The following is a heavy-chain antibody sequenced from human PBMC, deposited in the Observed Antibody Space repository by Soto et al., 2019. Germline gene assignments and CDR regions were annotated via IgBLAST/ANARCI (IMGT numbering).Heavy chain of an antibody. V-gene: IGHV4-30-2*01. CDR1: GGSTSPGGYS. CDR2: IYHSGST. J-gene: IGHJ5*02. Sequence: SETLCLSYAVSGGSTSPGGYSWSWIRQPPGKGLECIGYIYHSGSTYYNPSLKSLVTISVDRSKNQFSLKLSSVTAADTAVYYCARVPSPWGQGTQVTVSS. CDR3: ARVPSP.